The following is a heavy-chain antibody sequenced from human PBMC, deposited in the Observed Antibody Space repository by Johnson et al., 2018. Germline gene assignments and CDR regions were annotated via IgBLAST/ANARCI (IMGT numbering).Heavy chain of an antibody. Sequence: QVQLVQSGGGVVQPGRSLRLSCAASGFTFSSYGMHWVRQAPGKGLEWVAVISYDGSNKYYADSVKGRFTISRDNSKNTLYLQMNSLRAEDTAVYYCAKDIGGRYSYGMDVWGQGTTVTVSS. D-gene: IGHD1-14*01. CDR2: ISYDGSNK. CDR1: GFTFSSYG. J-gene: IGHJ6*02. CDR3: AKDIGGRYSYGMDV. V-gene: IGHV3-30*18.